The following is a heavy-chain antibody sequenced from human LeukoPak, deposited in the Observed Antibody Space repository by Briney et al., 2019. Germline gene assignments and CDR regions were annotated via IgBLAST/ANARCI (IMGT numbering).Heavy chain of an antibody. J-gene: IGHJ6*04. D-gene: IGHD2-15*01. CDR2: INHSGST. CDR1: GGSFSGYC. V-gene: IGHV4-34*01. Sequence: SETLSLTCAVYGGSFSGYCWSWIRQPPGKGLEWIGEINHSGSTNYNPSLKSRVTISVDTSKNQFSLKLSSVTAADTAVYYCARDIVVVVAATLYYYYGMDVWGKGTTVTVSS. CDR3: ARDIVVVVAATLYYYYGMDV.